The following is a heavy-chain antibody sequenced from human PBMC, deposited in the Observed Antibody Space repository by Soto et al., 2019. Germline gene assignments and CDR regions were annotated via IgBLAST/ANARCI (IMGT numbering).Heavy chain of an antibody. Sequence: SETLSLTCTPSADSISSPHYYWTWIRQPPGKGLEWVGYIYYTGNNFYNPALKSRVAISVDPSTNQCSLKLASVTDADTAVYFCAREPKQNYDSSPWNGGFDSWGPGTLVTVSS. J-gene: IGHJ4*02. CDR3: AREPKQNYDSSPWNGGFDS. D-gene: IGHD3-22*01. CDR1: ADSISSPHYY. CDR2: IYYTGNN. V-gene: IGHV4-30-4*01.